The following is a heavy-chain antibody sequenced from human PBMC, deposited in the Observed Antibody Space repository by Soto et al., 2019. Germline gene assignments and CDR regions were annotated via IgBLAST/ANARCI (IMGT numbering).Heavy chain of an antibody. CDR1: GGSTTSDY. CDR3: VRDLNGSGDY. Sequence: SSETLSLRCAVSGGSTTSDYWSWIRQPPGKGLEWLGYIFHSLGAKYNPSLGSRGTISLDTSKNQLSLSLRSVTAADTAIYFCVRDLNGSGDYWGQGTLVTVSS. D-gene: IGHD3-10*01. V-gene: IGHV4-59*01. CDR2: IFHSLGA. J-gene: IGHJ4*02.